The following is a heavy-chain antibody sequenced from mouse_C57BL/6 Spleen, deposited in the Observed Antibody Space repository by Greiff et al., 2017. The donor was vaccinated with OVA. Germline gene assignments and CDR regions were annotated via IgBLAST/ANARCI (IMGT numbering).Heavy chain of an antibody. CDR3: TRGDDYDLYYAMDY. Sequence: EVQLVESGGGLVQPGGSMKLSCAASGFTFSDAWMDWVRQSPEKGLEWVAEIRNKANNHATYYAESVKGRFTISRDDSKSSVYLQMNSLRAEDTGIYYCTRGDDYDLYYAMDYWGQGTSVTVSS. J-gene: IGHJ4*01. D-gene: IGHD2-4*01. V-gene: IGHV6-6*01. CDR2: IRNKANNHAT. CDR1: GFTFSDAW.